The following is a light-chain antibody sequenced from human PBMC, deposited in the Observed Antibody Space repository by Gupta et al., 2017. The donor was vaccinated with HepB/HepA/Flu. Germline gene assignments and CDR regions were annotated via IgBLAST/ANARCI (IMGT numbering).Light chain of an antibody. CDR1: QAVNSW. J-gene: IGKJ5*01. CDR3: QQANSFPRLT. V-gene: IGKV1-12*01. Sequence: DIQLTQSPSAVSASIGDSVTITCRASQAVNSWLAWYQQKPGKAPRLLIYGASTLQNGVPSRFSGNGSGTDFILTISNVQPEDFAIYCCQQANSFPRLTFGHGTRLDIK. CDR2: GAS.